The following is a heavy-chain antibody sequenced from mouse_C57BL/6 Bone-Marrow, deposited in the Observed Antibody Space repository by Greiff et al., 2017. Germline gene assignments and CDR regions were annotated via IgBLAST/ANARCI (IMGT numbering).Heavy chain of an antibody. CDR1: GYTFTSYW. CDR2: IDPSDGYT. J-gene: IGHJ1*03. CDR3: ARGYYDYDEYWYFDV. D-gene: IGHD2-4*01. Sequence: QVQLQQPGAELVKPGASVKLSCKASGYTFTSYWMQWVKQRPGQGLEWIGEIDPSDGYTNYNQKFKGKATLTVDTSSSTAYMQLSSLTSEDSAVDYCARGYYDYDEYWYFDVWGTGTTVTVSS. V-gene: IGHV1-50*01.